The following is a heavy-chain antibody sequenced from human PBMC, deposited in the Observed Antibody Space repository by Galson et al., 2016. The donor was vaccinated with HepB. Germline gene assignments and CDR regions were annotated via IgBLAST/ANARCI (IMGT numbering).Heavy chain of an antibody. CDR3: ARDNVMGAKNWFDP. Sequence: TLSLTCTVSGGSISSAGFYWSWIRQLPGRGLEWIGYIYYGGSTFYNPPLQSRVTMSVDTSNNQFSLRLNSVTAADTAVYYCARDNVMGAKNWFDPWGQGTLVTVSS. V-gene: IGHV4-31*03. J-gene: IGHJ5*02. CDR2: IYYGGST. D-gene: IGHD1-26*01. CDR1: GGSISSAGFY.